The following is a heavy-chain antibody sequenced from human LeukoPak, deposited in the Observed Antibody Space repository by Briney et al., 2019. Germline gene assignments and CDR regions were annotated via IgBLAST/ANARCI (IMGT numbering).Heavy chain of an antibody. D-gene: IGHD5-12*01. CDR3: ARGRSTGYPYYFEY. CDR1: GYTFTSYD. CDR2: MNPNSGST. J-gene: IGHJ4*02. Sequence: ASVKVSCKASGYTFTSYDINWVRQATGQGLQWMGWMNPNSGSTGYAQKFQGRVTITRNTSISTAYMELSGLRSEDTAVYYCARGRSTGYPYYFEYWGQGTLVTVSS. V-gene: IGHV1-8*03.